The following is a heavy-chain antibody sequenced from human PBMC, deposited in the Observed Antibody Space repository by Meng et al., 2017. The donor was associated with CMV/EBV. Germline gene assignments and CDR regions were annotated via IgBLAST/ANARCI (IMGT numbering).Heavy chain of an antibody. CDR1: GGSISSSSYY. CDR3: ARDRSGYDFWSGYYGYFDY. Sequence: SETLSLTCTVSGGSISSSSYYWGWIRQPPGKGLEWIGSIYYSGSTYYNPSLKSRVTISVDTSKNRFSLKLSSVTAADTAVYYCARDRSGYDFWSGYYGYFDYWGQGTLVTVSS. CDR2: IYYSGST. D-gene: IGHD3-3*01. J-gene: IGHJ4*02. V-gene: IGHV4-39*07.